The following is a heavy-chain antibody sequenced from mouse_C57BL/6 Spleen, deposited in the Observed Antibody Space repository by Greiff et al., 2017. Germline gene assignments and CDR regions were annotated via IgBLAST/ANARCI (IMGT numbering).Heavy chain of an antibody. CDR2: ISSGSSTI. D-gene: IGHD2-3*01. Sequence: EVQVVESGGGLVKPGGSLKLSCAASGFTFSDYGMHWVRQAPEKGLEWVAYISSGSSTIYYADTVKGRFTISRDNAKNTLFLQMTSLGSEDTAMYYCAKGIDGYYAAYWGQGTLVTVSA. J-gene: IGHJ3*01. CDR3: AKGIDGYYAAY. CDR1: GFTFSDYG. V-gene: IGHV5-17*01.